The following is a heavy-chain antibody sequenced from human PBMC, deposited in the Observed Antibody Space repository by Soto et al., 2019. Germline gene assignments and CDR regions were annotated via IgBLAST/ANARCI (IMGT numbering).Heavy chain of an antibody. D-gene: IGHD3-10*01. CDR3: AKDNPVWFGDIAWTSYGMEV. Sequence: EVQLVQSGGGLVEPGGSLRLSCAASGFTFSKTWMNWVRQAPGKGLEGIGRVKSGSDGVTTEYAAPVKGRFIVSRDDSKNMMFLQMNSIKTEDTAVYYCAKDNPVWFGDIAWTSYGMEVWGQGTTVTVSS. J-gene: IGHJ6*02. V-gene: IGHV3-15*07. CDR1: GFTFSKTW. CDR2: VKSGSDGVTT.